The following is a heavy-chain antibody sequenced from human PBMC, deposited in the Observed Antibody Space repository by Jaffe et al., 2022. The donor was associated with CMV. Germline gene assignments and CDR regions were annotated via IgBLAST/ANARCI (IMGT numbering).Heavy chain of an antibody. CDR3: ARGRGRTSSYDY. J-gene: IGHJ4*02. Sequence: EVQLVETGGGLIQPGESLRLSCTASGFSVSPYYMTWVRQAPGKGLEWVSVIEDGGTTHYADSVRGRFTISRDTSENMLFLQLNNLRAEDTAVYYCARGRGRTSSYDYWGQGTLVTVSS. CDR1: GFSVSPYY. D-gene: IGHD2-2*01. V-gene: IGHV3-53*02. CDR2: IEDGGTT.